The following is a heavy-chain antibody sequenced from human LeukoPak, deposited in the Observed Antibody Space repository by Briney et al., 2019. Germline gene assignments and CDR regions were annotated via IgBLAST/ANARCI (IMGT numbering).Heavy chain of an antibody. CDR2: IDTDGSTT. D-gene: IGHD3-3*01. CDR1: RFTFSNYW. Sequence: TGGSLRLSCAASRFTFSNYWMHWVRQAPGKGLVWVSRIDTDGSTTRYADSVKGRFTISRGNSKSTLYLQMNSLRPEDTAVYYCVREGVNSPDDTFDVWGQGTMVTVSS. CDR3: VREGVNSPDDTFDV. V-gene: IGHV3-74*01. J-gene: IGHJ3*01.